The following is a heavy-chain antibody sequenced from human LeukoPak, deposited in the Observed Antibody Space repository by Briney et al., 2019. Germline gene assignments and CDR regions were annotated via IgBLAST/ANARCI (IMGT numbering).Heavy chain of an antibody. CDR2: ISAYNGNT. D-gene: IGHD3-3*01. Sequence: ASVKVSCKASGYTFTSYAFSWVRQAPGQGLEWMGWISAYNGNTNYAQKLQGRVTMTTDTSTSTAYMELRSLRSDDTAVYYCAWLYYDFWSGHLRPYYFDYWGQGTLVTVSS. J-gene: IGHJ4*02. CDR1: GYTFTSYA. CDR3: AWLYYDFWSGHLRPYYFDY. V-gene: IGHV1-18*01.